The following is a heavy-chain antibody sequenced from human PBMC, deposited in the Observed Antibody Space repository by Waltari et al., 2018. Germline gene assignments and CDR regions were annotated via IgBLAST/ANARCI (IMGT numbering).Heavy chain of an antibody. Sequence: EVQLLESGGGLVQPGGSLRLSCAASGFTFSSYAMSWVRQAPGQGLEWVSAISGSCGSTYYADSVKCRFTISRDNSKNTLYLQMNSLRAEDTAVYYCAKDPGSGWELLGDWFDPWGQGTLVTVSS. J-gene: IGHJ5*02. CDR1: GFTFSSYA. CDR2: ISGSCGST. V-gene: IGHV3-23*01. D-gene: IGHD1-26*01. CDR3: AKDPGSGWELLGDWFDP.